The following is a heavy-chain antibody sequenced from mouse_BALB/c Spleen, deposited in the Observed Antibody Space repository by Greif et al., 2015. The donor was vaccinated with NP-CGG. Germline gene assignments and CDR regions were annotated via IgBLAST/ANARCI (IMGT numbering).Heavy chain of an antibody. Sequence: EVKLEESGGGLVRPGGSRKLSCAASGFTFSDYGMAWVRQAPGKGPEWVGLISNWAYGIYYAGTVTGRFTISRENAKTTLYLELSSLRSEDTAMYYCARFITTVGFDYWGQGTTLTVSS. CDR1: GFTFSDYG. CDR2: ISNWAYGI. CDR3: ARFITTVGFDY. V-gene: IGHV5-15*02. D-gene: IGHD1-1*01. J-gene: IGHJ2*01.